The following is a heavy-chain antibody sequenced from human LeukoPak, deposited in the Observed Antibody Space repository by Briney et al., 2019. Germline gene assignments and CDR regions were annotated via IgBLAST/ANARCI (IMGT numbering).Heavy chain of an antibody. Sequence: GGSLRLSCAASGFTFSSYSMNWVRQAPGKGLEWVSSISSSSSYIYYADSVKGRFTISRDNAKNSLYLQMNSLRAEDTAVYYCARQKQSHGNFDYWGQGTLVTVSS. V-gene: IGHV3-21*01. CDR3: ARQKQSHGNFDY. D-gene: IGHD1-26*01. J-gene: IGHJ4*01. CDR1: GFTFSSYS. CDR2: ISSSSSYI.